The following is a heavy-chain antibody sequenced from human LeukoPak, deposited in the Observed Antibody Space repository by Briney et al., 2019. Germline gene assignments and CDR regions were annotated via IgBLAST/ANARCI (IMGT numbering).Heavy chain of an antibody. CDR2: INHSGST. V-gene: IGHV4-34*01. J-gene: IGHJ6*03. CDR3: ARHGLSGYSYGYHYYYMDV. CDR1: GGSFSGYY. D-gene: IGHD5-18*01. Sequence: SETLSLTCAVYGGSFSGYYWSWIRQPPGKGLEWIGEINHSGSTNYNPSLMSRVTISVDTSKNQFSLKLSSVTAADTAVYYCARHGLSGYSYGYHYYYMDVWGKGTTVTISS.